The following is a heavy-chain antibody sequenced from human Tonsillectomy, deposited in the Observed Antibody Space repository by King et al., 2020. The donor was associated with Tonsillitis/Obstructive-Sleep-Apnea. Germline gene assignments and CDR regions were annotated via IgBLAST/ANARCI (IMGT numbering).Heavy chain of an antibody. J-gene: IGHJ4*02. D-gene: IGHD2-2*01. CDR1: GFTFSSYG. CDR2: IWYDGSNK. Sequence: VQLVESGGGVVQPGGSLRLSCAASGFTFSSYGMHWVRQAPGKGLEWVAVIWYDGSNKYHADSVKGRFTISSDSSKNTLYLQMNSLRAEDTAVYYCAVGYCTSTSCFGLDYWGQGTLVTVSS. CDR3: AVGYCTSTSCFGLDY. V-gene: IGHV3-33*01.